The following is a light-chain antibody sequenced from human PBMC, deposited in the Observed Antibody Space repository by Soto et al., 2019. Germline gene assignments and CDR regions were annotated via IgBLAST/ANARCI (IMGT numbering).Light chain of an antibody. V-gene: IGLV1-44*01. CDR2: SNN. CDR3: ATRDDSPNGWV. CDR1: SSNIGRNT. J-gene: IGLJ3*02. Sequence: QSVLTQPPSASETPGQRVTISCSGSSSNIGRNTVSWYQQLPGTAPKLLIYSNNQRPSGVPDRFSGSKSGTSASLAISGLQSEDEADYYCATRDDSPNGWVFGGGTKVTVL.